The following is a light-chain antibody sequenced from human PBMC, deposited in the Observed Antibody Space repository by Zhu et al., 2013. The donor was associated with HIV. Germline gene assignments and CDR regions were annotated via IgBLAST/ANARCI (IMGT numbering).Light chain of an antibody. J-gene: IGKJ1*01. CDR1: QTVTTF. V-gene: IGKV1-39*01. CDR2: RAS. Sequence: DIQMTQSPSSLFASVGDRVTLTCRASQTVTTFLNWYQQRLGTAPALLIHRASTLQTGVPSRFSGSGSDTHFTLTINDLQPEDFATYFCQQTYGTPWTFGQGTKVEIK. CDR3: QQTYGTPWT.